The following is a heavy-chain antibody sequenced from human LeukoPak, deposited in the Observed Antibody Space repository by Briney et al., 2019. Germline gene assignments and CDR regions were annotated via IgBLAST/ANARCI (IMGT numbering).Heavy chain of an antibody. J-gene: IGHJ5*02. CDR2: IIPIFGTA. CDR3: ARNPRIQLWLPWFDP. Sequence: SVKVSCKASGYTFTSYGISWVRQAPGQGLEWMGGIIPIFGTANYAQKFQGRVTITADESTSTAYMELSSLRSEDTAVYYCARNPRIQLWLPWFDPWGQGTLVTVSS. D-gene: IGHD5-18*01. V-gene: IGHV1-69*13. CDR1: GYTFTSYG.